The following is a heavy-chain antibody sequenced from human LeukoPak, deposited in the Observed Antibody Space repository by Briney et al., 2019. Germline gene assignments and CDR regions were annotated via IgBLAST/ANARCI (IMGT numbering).Heavy chain of an antibody. J-gene: IGHJ3*02. CDR2: INSDGSST. Sequence: GGSLRLSCAASGFTFSSYWMHWVRQAPGKGLVWVSRINSDGSSTSYADSEKGRFTISRDNAKNTLYLQMNSLRAEDTAVYYCARVGGYYDSSGYYYNAFDIWGQGTMVTVSS. D-gene: IGHD3-22*01. V-gene: IGHV3-74*01. CDR3: ARVGGYYDSSGYYYNAFDI. CDR1: GFTFSSYW.